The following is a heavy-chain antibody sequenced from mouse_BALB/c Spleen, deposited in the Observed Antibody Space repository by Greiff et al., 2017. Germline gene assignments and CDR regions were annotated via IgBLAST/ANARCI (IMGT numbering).Heavy chain of an antibody. Sequence: EVKLQESGPELVKPGASVKIPCKASGYTFTDYNMDWVKQSHGKSLEWIGDINPNNGGTIYNQKFKGKATLTVDKSSSTAYMELRSLTSEDTAVYYCARRWRGNHVGAMDYWGQGTSVTVSS. V-gene: IGHV1-18*01. CDR2: INPNNGGT. D-gene: IGHD2-1*01. CDR1: GYTFTDYN. J-gene: IGHJ4*01. CDR3: ARRWRGNHVGAMDY.